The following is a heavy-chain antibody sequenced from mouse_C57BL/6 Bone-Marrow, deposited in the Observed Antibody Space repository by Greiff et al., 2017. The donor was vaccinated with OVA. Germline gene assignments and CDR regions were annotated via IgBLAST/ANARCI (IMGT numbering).Heavy chain of an antibody. Sequence: VQLQQPGAELVKPGASVKLSCKASGYTFTSYWMHWVKQRPGQGLEWIGMIHPNSGSTNYNEKFKSKATLTVDKSSSTAYMQLSSLTSEDSAVYYCARTRGNYEEGYYAMDYWGQGTSVTVSS. J-gene: IGHJ4*01. V-gene: IGHV1-64*01. CDR3: ARTRGNYEEGYYAMDY. CDR2: IHPNSGST. CDR1: GYTFTSYW. D-gene: IGHD2-1*01.